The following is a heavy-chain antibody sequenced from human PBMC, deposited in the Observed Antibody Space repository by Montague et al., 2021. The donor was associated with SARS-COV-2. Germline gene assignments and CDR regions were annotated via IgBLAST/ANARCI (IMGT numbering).Heavy chain of an antibody. Sequence: SLRPSCAASGFTFSSYSMNWVRQAPGKGLEWVSSISSSSYIYYADSVKGRFTISRDNAKNSLYLQMNSLRAEDTAVYYCARDRDSSGWFDYWGQGTLVTVSS. D-gene: IGHD6-19*01. CDR2: ISSSSYI. J-gene: IGHJ4*02. V-gene: IGHV3-21*01. CDR1: GFTFSSYS. CDR3: ARDRDSSGWFDY.